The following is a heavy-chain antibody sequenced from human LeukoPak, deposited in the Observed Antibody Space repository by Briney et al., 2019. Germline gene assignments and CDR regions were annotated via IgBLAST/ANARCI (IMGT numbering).Heavy chain of an antibody. CDR3: AREPAVDAFDI. J-gene: IGHJ3*02. D-gene: IGHD6-19*01. CDR2: IYYSGST. CDR1: GGSISSGGYY. V-gene: IGHV4-31*03. Sequence: SETLSLTCTVSGGSISSGGYYWRWVRQHRGKGLEWIGYIYYSGSTYYDPSLKSRITISVDTSKTQFSLKLSSVTAADTAVYYCAREPAVDAFDIWGQGTMVTVSS.